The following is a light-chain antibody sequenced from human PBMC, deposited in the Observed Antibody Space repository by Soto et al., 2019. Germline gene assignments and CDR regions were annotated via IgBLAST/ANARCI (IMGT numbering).Light chain of an antibody. CDR2: WAS. V-gene: IGKV4-1*01. Sequence: DIVMTQSPDSLAVSLGERATINCKSSQSVLYSSNNKNYLAWYQQKPGQPPKLLIFWASTRESGVRDRFSGSGSGTDFALTISSLRAEDVAVYYCQQYYSTPLAWTFGQGTKVEIK. CDR1: QSVLYSSNNKNY. CDR3: QQYYSTPLAWT. J-gene: IGKJ1*01.